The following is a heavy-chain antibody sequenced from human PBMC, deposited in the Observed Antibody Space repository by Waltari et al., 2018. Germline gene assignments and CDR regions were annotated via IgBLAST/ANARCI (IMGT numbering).Heavy chain of an antibody. CDR3: AKTRGGCSGGSCYRYYFDY. Sequence: EVQLLESGGGLVQPGGSLRLSCAASGFTFSSYAMSWVRQAPGEGLEWVSAISGSGGSTYYADSVKGRFTISRDNSKNTLDLQMNSLRAEDTAVYYCAKTRGGCSGGSCYRYYFDYWGQGTLVTVSS. V-gene: IGHV3-23*01. J-gene: IGHJ4*02. CDR2: ISGSGGST. CDR1: GFTFSSYA. D-gene: IGHD2-15*01.